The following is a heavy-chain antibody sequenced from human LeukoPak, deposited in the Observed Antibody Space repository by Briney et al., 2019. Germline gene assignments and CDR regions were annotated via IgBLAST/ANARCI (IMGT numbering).Heavy chain of an antibody. D-gene: IGHD1-26*01. CDR1: GGSISSFN. Sequence: PETPSLTCTVSGGSISSFNWSWIRQPPGKGLGWIGYMYYGGSPNYNPSLKSRVITSLDTSKKQFSLKLNSVTTADTAVYYCVTGRYSYGWYDHWGQGILVIVSS. J-gene: IGHJ5*02. CDR3: VTGRYSYGWYDH. V-gene: IGHV4-59*13. CDR2: MYYGGSP.